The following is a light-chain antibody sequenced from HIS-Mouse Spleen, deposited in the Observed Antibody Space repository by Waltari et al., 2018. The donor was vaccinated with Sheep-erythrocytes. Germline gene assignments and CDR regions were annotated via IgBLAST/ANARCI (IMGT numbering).Light chain of an antibody. CDR3: CSYAGSSTPWV. Sequence: QSALTQPASVSGSPGQSITISCPGPSSYVGRYNLVSWYQQHPGKAPKLMIYEGSKRPSGVSNRFSGSKSGNTASLTISGLQAEDEADYYCCSYAGSSTPWVFGGGTKLTVL. CDR1: SSYVGRYNL. CDR2: EGS. J-gene: IGLJ3*02. V-gene: IGLV2-23*01.